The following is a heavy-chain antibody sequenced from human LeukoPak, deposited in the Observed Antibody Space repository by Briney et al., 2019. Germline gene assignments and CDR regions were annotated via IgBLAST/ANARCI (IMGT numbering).Heavy chain of an antibody. CDR2: IIPIFGTA. CDR1: GGTFSSYA. CDR3: ARARIEYGFGEFPSYYFDY. J-gene: IGHJ4*02. D-gene: IGHD3-10*01. V-gene: IGHV1-69*05. Sequence: GASVKVSCKASGGTFSSYAISWVRQAPGQGLEWMGGIIPIFGTANYAQRFQGRVTITTDESTSTAYMELSSLRSEDTAVYYCARARIEYGFGEFPSYYFDYWGQGTLVTVSS.